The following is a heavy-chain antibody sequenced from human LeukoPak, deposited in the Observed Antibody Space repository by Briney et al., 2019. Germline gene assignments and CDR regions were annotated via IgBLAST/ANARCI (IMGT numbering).Heavy chain of an antibody. V-gene: IGHV3-21*01. CDR2: ISSSSSYI. Sequence: GGSLRLSCAASGFTFSSYSMNWVRQAPGKGLEWVSSISSSSSYIYYADSVKGRFTISRDNAKNSLYLQMNSLRAEDTAVYYCATLHSSSNLRTPKDYWGQGTLATVSS. D-gene: IGHD6-6*01. CDR3: ATLHSSSNLRTPKDY. CDR1: GFTFSSYS. J-gene: IGHJ4*02.